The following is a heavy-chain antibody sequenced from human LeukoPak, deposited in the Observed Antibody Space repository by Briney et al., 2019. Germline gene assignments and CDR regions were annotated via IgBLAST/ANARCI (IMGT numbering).Heavy chain of an antibody. CDR2: INPNSGGT. Sequence: ASVEVSCKASGYTFTGYYMHWVRQAPGQGLEWIGWINPNSGGTNYAQKFQGRVTMTRDTSISTAYMELSRLRSDDTAVYYCARLKYYYDSSGPLGSWGQGTLVTVSS. J-gene: IGHJ4*02. V-gene: IGHV1-2*02. D-gene: IGHD3-22*01. CDR3: ARLKYYYDSSGPLGS. CDR1: GYTFTGYY.